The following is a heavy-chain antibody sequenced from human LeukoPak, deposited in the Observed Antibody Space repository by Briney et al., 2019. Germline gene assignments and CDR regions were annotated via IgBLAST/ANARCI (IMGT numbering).Heavy chain of an antibody. J-gene: IGHJ5*02. CDR3: AKGFGESS. CDR1: GFTFSNFY. CDR2: INQDGGDK. Sequence: PGGSLRLSCAASGFTFSNFYMSWVRQAPGKGLEWVANINQDGGDKNYVDSVKGRFAISRDNAKNSLYLQMSSLRVEDTAVYYCAKGFGESSWGQGTLVTVSS. D-gene: IGHD3-10*01. V-gene: IGHV3-7*04.